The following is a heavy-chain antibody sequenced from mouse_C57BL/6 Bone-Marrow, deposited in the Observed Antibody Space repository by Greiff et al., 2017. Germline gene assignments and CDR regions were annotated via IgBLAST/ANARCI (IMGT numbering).Heavy chain of an antibody. V-gene: IGHV1-53*01. CDR1: GYTFTGYW. D-gene: IGHD1-1*01. J-gene: IGHJ2*01. CDR3: ASGGYGSSHLDY. CDR2: INPSNGGT. Sequence: QVQLQQPGTELVKPGASVKLSCKASGYTFTGYWMHWVKQRPGQGLEWIGNINPSNGGTNYNEKFKSKATLTVDKSSSTAYMQLSSLTSEDSAVYYCASGGYGSSHLDYWGQGTTLTVSS.